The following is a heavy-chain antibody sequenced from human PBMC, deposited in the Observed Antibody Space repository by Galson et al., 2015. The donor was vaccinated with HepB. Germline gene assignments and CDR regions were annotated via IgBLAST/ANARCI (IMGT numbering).Heavy chain of an antibody. CDR1: GFTFSSYG. V-gene: IGHV3-21*01. D-gene: IGHD2-2*02. CDR2: ISSSSSYI. Sequence: SLRLSCAASGFTFSSYGMHWVRQAPGKGLEWVSSISSSSSYIYYADSVKGRFTISRDNAKNSLYLQMNSLRAEDTAVYYCARSGQLLYMNGWYYYYYMDVWGKGTTVTASS. CDR3: ARSGQLLYMNGWYYYYYMDV. J-gene: IGHJ6*03.